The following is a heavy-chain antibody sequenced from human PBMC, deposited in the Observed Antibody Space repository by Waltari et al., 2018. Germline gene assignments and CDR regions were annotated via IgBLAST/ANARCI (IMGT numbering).Heavy chain of an antibody. CDR2: ITPIFGTA. J-gene: IGHJ4*02. CDR1: GGTFSSNA. Sequence: QVQLVQSGAEVKKPGSSVKVSCTASGGTFSSNAIRGVRQAPGQGLEWMGGITPIFGTANYPQKFQGRVTITTDESTSTAYMELSSLRSEDTAVYYCARRRAGSRYFDYWGQGTLVTVSS. CDR3: ARRRAGSRYFDY. D-gene: IGHD6-19*01. V-gene: IGHV1-69*05.